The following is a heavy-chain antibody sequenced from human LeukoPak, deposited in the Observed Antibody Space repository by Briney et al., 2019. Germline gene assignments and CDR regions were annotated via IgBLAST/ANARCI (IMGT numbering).Heavy chain of an antibody. J-gene: IGHJ4*02. D-gene: IGHD2-2*02. V-gene: IGHV3-33*08. Sequence: PGGSLRLSCAASGFTFSSYWMSWVRQAPGKGLEWVAVIWYDGSNKYYADSVKGRFTISRDNSKNTLYLQMNSLRAEDTAVYYCARPRGYCSSTSCYIAVDYWGQGTLVTVSS. CDR1: GFTFSSYW. CDR2: IWYDGSNK. CDR3: ARPRGYCSSTSCYIAVDY.